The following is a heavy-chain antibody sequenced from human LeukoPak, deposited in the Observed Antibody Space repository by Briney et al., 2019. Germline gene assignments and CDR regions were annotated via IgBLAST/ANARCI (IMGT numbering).Heavy chain of an antibody. Sequence: SETLSLTCTVSGGSISSGGYYWSWIRQHPGKGLEWIGYIYYSGSTYYNPSLKSRVTISVDTSKNQFSLKLSSVTAADTAVYYCARQSDGYSSSRYAHRWYFDLWGRGTLVTVSS. D-gene: IGHD6-13*01. CDR1: GGSISSGGYY. CDR3: ARQSDGYSSSRYAHRWYFDL. V-gene: IGHV4-31*03. J-gene: IGHJ2*01. CDR2: IYYSGST.